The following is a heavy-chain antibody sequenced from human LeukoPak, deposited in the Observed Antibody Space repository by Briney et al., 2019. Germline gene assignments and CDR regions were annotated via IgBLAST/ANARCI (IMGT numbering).Heavy chain of an antibody. Sequence: SQTLSLTCTVSGGSISSADYYWSWIRQPPGKGLGWIGYIYYSGSTNYNPSLKSRVTISVDTSKNQFSLKLSSVTAADTAVYYCAREFYYYGSGSHVYYFDYWGQGTLVTVSS. D-gene: IGHD3-10*01. V-gene: IGHV4-61*08. J-gene: IGHJ4*02. CDR1: GGSISSADYY. CDR3: AREFYYYGSGSHVYYFDY. CDR2: IYYSGST.